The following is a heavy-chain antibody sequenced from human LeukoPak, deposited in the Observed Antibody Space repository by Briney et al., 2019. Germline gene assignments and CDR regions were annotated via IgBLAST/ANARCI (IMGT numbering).Heavy chain of an antibody. V-gene: IGHV3-23*01. Sequence: GGSLRLSCAASGFTFSSYAMSWVRQAPGKGLEWVSAISGSGGSTYYADSVKGRITISRDNSKNTLYLQMNSLRAEDTAVYYCAKDSRPHCGGDCYSGSDYWGQGTLVTVSS. D-gene: IGHD2-21*01. J-gene: IGHJ4*02. CDR3: AKDSRPHCGGDCYSGSDY. CDR2: ISGSGGST. CDR1: GFTFSSYA.